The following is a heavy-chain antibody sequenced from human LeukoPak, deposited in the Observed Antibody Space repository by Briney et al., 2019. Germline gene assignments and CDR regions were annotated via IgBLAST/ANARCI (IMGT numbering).Heavy chain of an antibody. CDR3: ANWEAYLEWFALDY. CDR1: GFTFRNYW. CDR2: IKQDGTEK. V-gene: IGHV3-7*03. J-gene: IGHJ4*02. Sequence: GGSLRLSCAASGFTFRNYWMSWVRQAPGKGLEWVANIKQDGTEKYYVDSVKGRFTISRDNAKNSLYLQMNSLRAEDTAVYYCANWEAYLEWFALDYWGQGTLVTVSS. D-gene: IGHD3-3*01.